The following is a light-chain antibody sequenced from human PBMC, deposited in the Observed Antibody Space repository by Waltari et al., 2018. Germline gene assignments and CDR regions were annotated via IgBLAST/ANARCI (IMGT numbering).Light chain of an antibody. V-gene: IGLV3-25*03. J-gene: IGLJ2*01. Sequence: SYELTQPPSVSVSPGQTARITCSADILPKQYAYWYQQKPGQAPVVVIYKDTERPSGIPARFSGSSSGTTVTLTISGVQAEDEADYYCQSADFSGTWVFGGGTKLTVL. CDR1: ILPKQY. CDR3: QSADFSGTWV. CDR2: KDT.